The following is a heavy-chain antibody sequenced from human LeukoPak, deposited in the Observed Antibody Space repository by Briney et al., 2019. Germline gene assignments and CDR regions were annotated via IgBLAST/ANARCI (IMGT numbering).Heavy chain of an antibody. CDR1: GFTFSDYY. D-gene: IGHD6-13*01. CDR3: ARMYSSSWYNWNDAGFDY. Sequence: GGSLRLSCAASGFTFSDYYMSWIRQAPGKGLEWVSYISSSSSYTNYADSVKGRLTISRDNAKNSLYLQMNSLRAEDTAVYYCARMYSSSWYNWNDAGFDYWGQGTLVTVS. J-gene: IGHJ4*02. V-gene: IGHV3-11*06. CDR2: ISSSSSYT.